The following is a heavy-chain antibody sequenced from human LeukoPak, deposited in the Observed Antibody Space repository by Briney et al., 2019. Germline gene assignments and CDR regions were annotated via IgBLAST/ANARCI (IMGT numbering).Heavy chain of an antibody. V-gene: IGHV1-18*01. CDR1: GYTFTSYG. J-gene: IGHJ6*02. Sequence: ASVKVSCKASGYTFTSYGISWVRQAPGQGLEWMGWISAYNGNTNYAQKLQGRVTMTTDTSTSTAYMELSSLRSEDTAVYYCARMTTVTYYYYYGMDVWGQGTTVTVSS. D-gene: IGHD4-17*01. CDR3: ARMTTVTYYYYYGMDV. CDR2: ISAYNGNT.